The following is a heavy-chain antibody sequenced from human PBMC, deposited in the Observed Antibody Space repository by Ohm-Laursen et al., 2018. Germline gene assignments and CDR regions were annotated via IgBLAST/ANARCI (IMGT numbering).Heavy chain of an antibody. Sequence: SLRLSCTASGVTLSRHSMNWVRQAPGKGLEWVSSIVVNSDVTYYGDSVKGRFTIARDDAQNSLHLQMDSLRAEDTAVYYCVGDYITVFHYWGQGTLVTVSS. J-gene: IGHJ4*02. V-gene: IGHV3-21*01. CDR1: GVTLSRHS. D-gene: IGHD3-10*02. CDR2: IVVNSDVT. CDR3: VGDYITVFHY.